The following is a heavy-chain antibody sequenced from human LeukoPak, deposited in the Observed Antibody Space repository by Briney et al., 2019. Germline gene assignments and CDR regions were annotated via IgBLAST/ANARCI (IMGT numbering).Heavy chain of an antibody. J-gene: IGHJ4*02. CDR3: ARSGGVLTGYFIDY. CDR1: GGSISSSY. CDR2: MYYCGST. V-gene: IGHV4-59*01. Sequence: SETLSLTCTVSGGSISSSYWNWIRHPPQRGLEWIGYMYYCGSTNYSPSLNSRVTISVDTSKSQFSLRLRSVTAADTAVYYCARSGGVLTGYFIDYGGQGTLVTVSS. D-gene: IGHD3-9*01.